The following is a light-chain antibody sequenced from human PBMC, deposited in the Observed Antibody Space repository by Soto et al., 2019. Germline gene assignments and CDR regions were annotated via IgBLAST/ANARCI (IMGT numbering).Light chain of an antibody. CDR1: QGITNR. CDR3: QQANSFPIT. Sequence: DIQMTQSPSSVSASVGDRVTITCRARQGITNRLAWYQQKPGKAPKLLIYEASSLQSGVPSRISGSGSGTDFPLTISSLQPEDFATYYCQQANSFPITFGQGTRLEIK. V-gene: IGKV1D-12*01. CDR2: EAS. J-gene: IGKJ5*01.